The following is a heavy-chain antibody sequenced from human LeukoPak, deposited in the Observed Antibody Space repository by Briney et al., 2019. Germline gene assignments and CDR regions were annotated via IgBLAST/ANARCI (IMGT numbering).Heavy chain of an antibody. V-gene: IGHV3-30*03. CDR1: GFTFSNYG. CDR3: ARDGYCSSTSCYGYYGMDV. D-gene: IGHD2-2*03. J-gene: IGHJ6*02. Sequence: PGGSLRLSCAASGFTFSNYGMHWVRQAPGKGLEWVAVISYDESDKYYADSVKGRFTISRDNSKNTLYLQMNSLRAEDTAVYYCARDGYCSSTSCYGYYGMDVWGQGTTVTVSS. CDR2: ISYDESDK.